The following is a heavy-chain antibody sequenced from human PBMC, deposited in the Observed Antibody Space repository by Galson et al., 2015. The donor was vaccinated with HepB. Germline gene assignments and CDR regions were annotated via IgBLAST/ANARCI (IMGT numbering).Heavy chain of an antibody. Sequence: SVKVSCKASEYTFAGHYLHWVRQAPGQGLEWMGWSSPDGGGTHYAQKFQGRVTMTRDTSRDTSISTVYMELSSLKSDDTAVYYCARDNNWGPDYWGQGTLVTVSS. CDR2: SSPDGGGT. J-gene: IGHJ4*02. V-gene: IGHV1-2*02. CDR3: ARDNNWGPDY. CDR1: EYTFAGHY. D-gene: IGHD7-27*01.